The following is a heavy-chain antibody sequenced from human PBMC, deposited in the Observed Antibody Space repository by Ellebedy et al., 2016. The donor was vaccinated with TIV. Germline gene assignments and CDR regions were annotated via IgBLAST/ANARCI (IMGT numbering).Heavy chain of an antibody. CDR1: GFSFGDYA. CDR2: IRNKGYGWTA. CDR3: SRNTSGGTDFYYGMDA. J-gene: IGHJ6*02. D-gene: IGHD2-15*01. V-gene: IGHV3-49*04. Sequence: PGGSLRLSCTGSGFSFGDYAMNWVRQAPGKGLEWVGFIRNKGYGWTADYAASVRGRFTISRDDSKSIAYLQMNSLKTEDTAVYYCSRNTSGGTDFYYGMDAWGQGTTVTVSS.